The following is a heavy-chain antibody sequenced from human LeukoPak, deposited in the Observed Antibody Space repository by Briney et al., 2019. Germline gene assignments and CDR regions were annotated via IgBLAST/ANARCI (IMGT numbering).Heavy chain of an antibody. CDR2: ISSDSNYI. CDR3: ARDSAHIVVVPAVIPPSLDNWFDP. Sequence: AGGSLRLSCAASGFTFSSHSMNWVRQAPGKGLEWVSCISSDSNYILYADSVKGRFTISRDNAENSLYLQLNSLRAEDTAVYYCARDSAHIVVVPAVIPPSLDNWFDPWGQGTLVTVSS. D-gene: IGHD2-2*01. V-gene: IGHV3-21*04. J-gene: IGHJ5*02. CDR1: GFTFSSHS.